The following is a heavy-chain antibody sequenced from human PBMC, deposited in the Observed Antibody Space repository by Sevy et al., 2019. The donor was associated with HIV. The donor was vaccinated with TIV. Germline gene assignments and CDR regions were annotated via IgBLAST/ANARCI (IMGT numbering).Heavy chain of an antibody. V-gene: IGHV3-9*01. CDR3: AKDVVASAATPDNWFDP. CDR1: GFNFEDYA. Sequence: GVSLRLSCAASGFNFEDYAMHWVRQAPGKGLEWVSGISWNSGIIGYADSVKGRFTISRDNAKNSLYLQMNSLRGEDTALYYCAKDVVASAATPDNWFDPWGQGTLVTVSS. J-gene: IGHJ5*02. CDR2: ISWNSGII. D-gene: IGHD2-15*01.